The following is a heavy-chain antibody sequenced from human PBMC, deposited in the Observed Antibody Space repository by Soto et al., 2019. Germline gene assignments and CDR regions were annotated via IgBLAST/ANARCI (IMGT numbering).Heavy chain of an antibody. D-gene: IGHD7-27*01. CDR2: ISGSGGST. CDR3: AKEVSLGSTVDLGY. V-gene: IGHV3-23*01. J-gene: IGHJ4*02. Sequence: LSCAASGFTFTIFAMSWVRQSPGKGLEWVSTISGSGGSTYYADAVKGRFTISRDNSMGTLYLQMKSLRVEDTAIYYCAKEVSLGSTVDLGYWGQGTLVTVSS. CDR1: GFTFTIFA.